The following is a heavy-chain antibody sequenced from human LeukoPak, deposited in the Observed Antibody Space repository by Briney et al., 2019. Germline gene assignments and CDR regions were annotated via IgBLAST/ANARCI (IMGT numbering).Heavy chain of an antibody. Sequence: GGSLRLSCAVSGFTFSSYAMTWVRQAPGKGLEWVSAIGVGGSNTFYADSVKGRFTISGDNSKNTLYLQVNSLRAEDTAVYYCAKAWTDYWYFDLWGRGTLVTVSS. CDR3: AKAWTDYWYFDL. J-gene: IGHJ2*01. V-gene: IGHV3-23*01. CDR2: IGVGGSNT. D-gene: IGHD3/OR15-3a*01. CDR1: GFTFSSYA.